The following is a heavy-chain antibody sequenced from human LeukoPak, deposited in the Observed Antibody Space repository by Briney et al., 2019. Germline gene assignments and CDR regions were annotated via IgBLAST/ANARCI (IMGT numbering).Heavy chain of an antibody. CDR1: GYLFSSYS. Sequence: GGSLRLSCAASGYLFSSYSMNWVRQPPGKGLEWVSFITSSSSTIYYADSVKGRFTISRDNAKNSLFLQMNSLRAEDTAVYYCASARNFDYWGQGTLVTVSS. D-gene: IGHD2-15*01. J-gene: IGHJ4*02. CDR3: ASARNFDY. CDR2: ITSSSSTI. V-gene: IGHV3-48*01.